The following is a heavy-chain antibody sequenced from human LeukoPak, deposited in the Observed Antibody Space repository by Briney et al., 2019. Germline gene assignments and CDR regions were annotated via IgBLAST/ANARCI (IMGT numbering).Heavy chain of an antibody. CDR1: GYTFSSYW. CDR3: ARARRSSTPEVGDVFKTWYFFEY. CDR2: IYPLDSDV. V-gene: IGHV5-51*01. J-gene: IGHJ4*02. Sequence: GESLKISCQASGYTFSSYWIAWVRQMPGKGLECMGLIYPLDSDVKYSPPFQGQVTISADKSISTAYLQWSSLKASDTAMYYCARARRSSTPEVGDVFKTWYFFEYWGQGALVTVSS. D-gene: IGHD6-13*01.